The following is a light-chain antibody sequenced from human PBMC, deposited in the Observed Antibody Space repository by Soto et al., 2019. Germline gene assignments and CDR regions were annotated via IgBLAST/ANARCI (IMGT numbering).Light chain of an antibody. J-gene: IGKJ1*01. CDR1: QSVSSY. CDR2: DAS. V-gene: IGKV3-11*01. Sequence: EIVLTQSPATLSLSPGERATLSCRASQSVSSYLTWYQQRPGQAPRLLIYDASNRATGIPARFSGSGSGTDFTLTISRLEPEDFAVYYCQQHTTWPRTFGQWTKVEIK. CDR3: QQHTTWPRT.